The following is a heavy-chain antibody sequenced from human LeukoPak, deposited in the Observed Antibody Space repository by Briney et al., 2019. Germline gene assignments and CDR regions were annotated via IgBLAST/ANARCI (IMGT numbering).Heavy chain of an antibody. Sequence: SETLSLTCTVSGGSISSYYWSWIRQPPGKGLEWIGYIYYSGSTNYNPSLMSRVTISVDTSKNQFSLKLSSVTAADTAVYYCARHVWNSSGLYFDYWGQGTLVTVSS. V-gene: IGHV4-59*08. CDR2: IYYSGST. CDR3: ARHVWNSSGLYFDY. CDR1: GGSISSYY. D-gene: IGHD6-19*01. J-gene: IGHJ4*02.